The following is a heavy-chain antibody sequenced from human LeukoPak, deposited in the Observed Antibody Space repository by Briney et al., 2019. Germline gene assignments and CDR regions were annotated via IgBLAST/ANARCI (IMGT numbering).Heavy chain of an antibody. Sequence: SETLSLTCTVSDGSISGSSSFWGWLRQPPGKGLEWIGNIYYSGSTYYNPSLKSRVTISVDTSKNQFSLKLSSVTAADTAVYFCAGGGPASVRYYFDYWGQGTLVTVSS. CDR1: DGSISGSSSF. D-gene: IGHD5/OR15-5a*01. V-gene: IGHV4-39*01. CDR2: IYYSGST. CDR3: AGGGPASVRYYFDY. J-gene: IGHJ4*02.